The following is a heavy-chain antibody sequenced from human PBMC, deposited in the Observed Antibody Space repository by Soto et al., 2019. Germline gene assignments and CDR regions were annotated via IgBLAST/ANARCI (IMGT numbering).Heavy chain of an antibody. CDR3: ARXQAEIVAAPIDGNALSNWFDP. CDR2: IFYDGSRK. D-gene: IGHD5-12*01. V-gene: IGHV3-33*01. CDR1: GFTFSTYG. Sequence: QVQLVESGGGVVQPGRSLRLSCAASGFTFSTYGIHWVRQAPGKGLEWVAAIFYDGSRKFYTDSVKXXXXISRDNXXXXXXXXXXXXXXXXXXXXXCARXQAEIVAAPIDGNALSNWFDPWGQGT. J-gene: IGHJ5*02.